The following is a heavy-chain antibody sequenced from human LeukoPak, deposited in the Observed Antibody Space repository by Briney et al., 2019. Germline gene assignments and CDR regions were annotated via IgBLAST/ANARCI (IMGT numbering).Heavy chain of an antibody. V-gene: IGHV3-21*01. CDR3: AREGMVATFDY. J-gene: IGHJ4*02. D-gene: IGHD5-12*01. CDR1: GFTVSSNY. CDR2: ISSSSSYI. Sequence: GGSLRLSCAASGFTVSSNYMSWVRQAPGKGLEWVSSISSSSSYIYYADSVKGRFTISRDKAKNSLYLQMNSLRAEDTAIYYCAREGMVATFDYWGQGTLVTVSS.